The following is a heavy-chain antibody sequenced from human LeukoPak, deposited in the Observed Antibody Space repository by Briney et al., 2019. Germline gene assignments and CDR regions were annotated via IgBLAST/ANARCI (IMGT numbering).Heavy chain of an antibody. CDR2: IVGGAGGT. CDR1: GFTFSSHG. J-gene: IGHJ4*02. Sequence: GGSLRLSCAASGFTFSSHGMSWVRQAPGKGLEWVSGIVGGAGGTYYADSVKGRFTISRDNSKNTLYLQMNSLRAEDTAVYYCAHGSMYQLDYWGQGTLVTVSS. CDR3: AHGSMYQLDY. D-gene: IGHD2-2*01. V-gene: IGHV3-23*01.